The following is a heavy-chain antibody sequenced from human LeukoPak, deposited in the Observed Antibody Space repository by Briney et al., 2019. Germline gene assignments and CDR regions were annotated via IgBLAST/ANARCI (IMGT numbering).Heavy chain of an antibody. J-gene: IGHJ4*02. V-gene: IGHV3-7*01. CDR1: GFIFNYRW. D-gene: IGHD3-3*01. CDR3: ARDWRGVRRSPGY. Sequence: GGSLRLSCVTSGFIFNYRWMSWVRQAPGKGLEWVANINQDGNRKYHADSVKGRFTISRDNAKNSLYLQMNSLRAEDTAVYYCARDWRGVRRSPGYWGQGTLVTVSS. CDR2: INQDGNRK.